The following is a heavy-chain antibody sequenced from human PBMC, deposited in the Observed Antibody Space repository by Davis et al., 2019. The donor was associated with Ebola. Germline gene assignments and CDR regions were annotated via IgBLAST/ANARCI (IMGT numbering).Heavy chain of an antibody. V-gene: IGHV4-59*12. Sequence: MPSETLSLTCTVSGGAINNYYLSWIRQPPGKGLEWIGYIHHSGSTKYNPSLRSRVSISVDTSKNQISLKLTSVTPEDTAVYYCARVLLELYEDCYYYYGMDVWGKGTTVTVSS. CDR3: ARVLLELYEDCYYYYGMDV. CDR2: IHHSGST. CDR1: GGAINNYY. J-gene: IGHJ6*04. D-gene: IGHD1-7*01.